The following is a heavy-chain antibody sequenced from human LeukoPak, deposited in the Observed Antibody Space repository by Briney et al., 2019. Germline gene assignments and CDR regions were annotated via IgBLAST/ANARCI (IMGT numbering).Heavy chain of an antibody. J-gene: IGHJ4*02. CDR2: IYTSGST. D-gene: IGHD1-14*01. CDR1: GGSISSYY. CDR3: ARLSSARNALYYFDY. V-gene: IGHV4-4*09. Sequence: SETLSLTCTVSGGSISSYYWSWIRQPPGRGLEWIGYIYTSGSTNYNPSLKSRVTISVDTSKNQFSLKLSSMTAADTAVYYCARLSSARNALYYFDYWGQGTLVTVSS.